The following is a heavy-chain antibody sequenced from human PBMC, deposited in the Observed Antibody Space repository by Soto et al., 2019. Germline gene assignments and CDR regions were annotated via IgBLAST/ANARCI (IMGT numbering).Heavy chain of an antibody. V-gene: IGHV3-7*03. CDR2: IKQDGSEK. CDR3: ARGGYSYGDY. CDR1: GFTFTTYW. D-gene: IGHD5-18*01. Sequence: GGSLRLSCAASGFTFTTYWMNWVRQAPGKGLEWVANIKQDGSEKYYVDSVGGRFTISRDNAKNSLYLQMNSLRAEDSAVYYCARGGYSYGDYWGQGILATVSS. J-gene: IGHJ4*02.